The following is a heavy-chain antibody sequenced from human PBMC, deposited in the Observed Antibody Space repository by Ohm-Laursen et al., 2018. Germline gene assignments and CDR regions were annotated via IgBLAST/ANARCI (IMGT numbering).Heavy chain of an antibody. CDR1: GAPISTHY. D-gene: IGHD5-18*01. J-gene: IGHJ4*02. CDR2: IYYSGTT. V-gene: IGHV4-59*11. Sequence: SETLSLTCTVSGAPISTHYWSWIRQPPGKGLEWIGYIYYSGTTNYNPSLKSRVTISLNTSKNQFSLKLSSVTAADTAVYYCARGRWIQDGGSTANDYWGQGTLVTVSS. CDR3: ARGRWIQDGGSTANDY.